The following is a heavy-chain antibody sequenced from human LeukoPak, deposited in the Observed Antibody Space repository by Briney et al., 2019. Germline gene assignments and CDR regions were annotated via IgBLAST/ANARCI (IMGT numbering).Heavy chain of an antibody. Sequence: TWGSLRLSCAASGFIFSDYYMSWIRQAPGKGLEWVSYISSSGSTIYYADSVKGRFTISRDNAKNSLHLQMNSLRVEDTAVYYCAGEAEAGTDYWGQGTLVTVSS. V-gene: IGHV3-11*04. CDR1: GFIFSDYY. J-gene: IGHJ4*02. CDR3: AGEAEAGTDY. D-gene: IGHD6-19*01. CDR2: ISSSGSTI.